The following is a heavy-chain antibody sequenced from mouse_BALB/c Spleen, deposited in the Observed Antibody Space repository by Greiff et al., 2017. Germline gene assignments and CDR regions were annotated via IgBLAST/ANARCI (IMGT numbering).Heavy chain of an antibody. V-gene: IGHV14-3*02. Sequence: EVQLQQSGAELVKPGASVKLSCTASGFNIKDTYMHWVKQRPEQGLVWIGRIDPANGNTKYDPKFQGKATITADTSSNTAYLQLSSLTSEDTAVYYCSVLSPFAYWGQGTLVTVSA. CDR2: IDPANGNT. CDR3: SVLSPFAY. J-gene: IGHJ3*01. D-gene: IGHD1-1*01. CDR1: GFNIKDTY.